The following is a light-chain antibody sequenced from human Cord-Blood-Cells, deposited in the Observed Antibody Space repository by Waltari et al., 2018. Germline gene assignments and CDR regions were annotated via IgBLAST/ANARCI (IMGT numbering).Light chain of an antibody. CDR3: CSYAGSSTWV. CDR2: ERS. CDR1: SSDVGSYNH. Sequence: QSALTQPASVSGSPGQSITISCTGTSSDVGSYNHVYWYQQHPGKAPKLMFYERSKRPSGFSNRFSGSKSGNTASLTISGLQAEDEADYYCCSYAGSSTWVFGGGTKLTVL. V-gene: IGLV2-23*01. J-gene: IGLJ3*02.